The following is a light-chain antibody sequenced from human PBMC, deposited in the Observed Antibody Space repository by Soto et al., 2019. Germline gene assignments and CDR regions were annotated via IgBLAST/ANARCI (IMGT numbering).Light chain of an antibody. CDR2: DVS. Sequence: EIVLTQSPATLSLSPGERATLSCRASQRVTTYLAWYQQKPGQAPRLLIYDVSNRATGTPARFSGSGSGTDFTLTISSLEPEDFAVYYCQQRASWPLTFGGGTQLEIK. V-gene: IGKV3-11*01. J-gene: IGKJ4*01. CDR3: QQRASWPLT. CDR1: QRVTTY.